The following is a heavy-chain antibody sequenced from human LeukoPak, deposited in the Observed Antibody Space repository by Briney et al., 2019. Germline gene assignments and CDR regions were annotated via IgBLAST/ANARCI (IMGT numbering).Heavy chain of an antibody. V-gene: IGHV4-30-4*08. CDR2: IYYSGST. D-gene: IGHD7-27*01. CDR3: ARANWGFNGYYFDY. CDR1: GGSISSSSYY. Sequence: SETLSLTCTVSGGSISSSSYYWGWIRQPPGKGLEWIGYIYYSGSTYYNPSLKSRVTISVDTSKNQFSLKLSSVIAADTAVYYCARANWGFNGYYFDYWGQGTLVTVSS. J-gene: IGHJ4*02.